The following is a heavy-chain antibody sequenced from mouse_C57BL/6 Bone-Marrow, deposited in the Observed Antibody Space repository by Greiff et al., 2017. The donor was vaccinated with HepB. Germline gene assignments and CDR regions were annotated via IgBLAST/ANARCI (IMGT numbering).Heavy chain of an antibody. D-gene: IGHD1-1*01. CDR2: IYPGSGST. CDR3: ARPYYDVSSYWYFDV. V-gene: IGHV1-55*01. CDR1: GYTFTSYW. J-gene: IGHJ1*03. Sequence: QVQLQQPGAELVKPGASVKMSCKASGYTFTSYWITWVKQRPGQGLEWIGDIYPGSGSTNYNEKFKSKATLTVDTSSSTAYMQLSSLTSEDSAVYYCARPYYDVSSYWYFDVWGTGTTVTVSS.